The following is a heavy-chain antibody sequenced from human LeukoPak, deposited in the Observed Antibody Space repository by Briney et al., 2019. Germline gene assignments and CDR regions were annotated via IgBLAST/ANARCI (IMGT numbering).Heavy chain of an antibody. D-gene: IGHD3-3*01. CDR2: IGYDESKK. V-gene: IGHV3-30*02. J-gene: IGHJ4*02. CDR1: GFTFNNFG. CDR3: AKDRTIFGVVIFPFDY. Sequence: GSLRLSCEASGFTFNNFGMHWVRQAPGKGLEWVAFIGYDESKKYYAESVKGRFTISRDDSKNTLYLQMSALKTEDTAVYYCAKDRTIFGVVIFPFDYWGQGTLVAVSS.